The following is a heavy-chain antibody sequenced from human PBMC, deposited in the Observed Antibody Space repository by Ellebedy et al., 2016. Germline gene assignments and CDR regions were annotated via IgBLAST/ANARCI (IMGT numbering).Heavy chain of an antibody. CDR3: ARGNWNYRGFDY. D-gene: IGHD1-7*01. CDR2: ISWNSGSI. J-gene: IGHJ4*02. Sequence: GGSLRLSCAASGFTFDDYAMHWVRQAPGKGLEWVSGISWNSGSIGYADSVKGRFTISRDNAKNSLYLQMNSLRAEDTALYYCARGNWNYRGFDYWGQGTLVTVSS. CDR1: GFTFDDYA. V-gene: IGHV3-9*01.